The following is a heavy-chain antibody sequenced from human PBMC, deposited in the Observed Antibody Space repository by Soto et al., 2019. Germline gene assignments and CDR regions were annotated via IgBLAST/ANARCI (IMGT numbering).Heavy chain of an antibody. CDR1: GGSISSGGYY. V-gene: IGHV4-31*03. J-gene: IGHJ4*02. Sequence: QVQLQESGPGLVKPSQTLSLTCTVSGGSISSGGYYWSWIRQHPGKGLEWIGYIYYRGSTYYNPSLKSRVTISVDTSKNQFYLKLSSVTAADTAVYYCERDVAAAGTFDYWGQGTLVTVSS. CDR3: ERDVAAAGTFDY. D-gene: IGHD6-13*01. CDR2: IYYRGST.